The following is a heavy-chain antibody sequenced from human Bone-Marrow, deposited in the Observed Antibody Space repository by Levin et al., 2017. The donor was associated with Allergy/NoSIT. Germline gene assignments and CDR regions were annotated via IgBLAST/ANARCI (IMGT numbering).Heavy chain of an antibody. D-gene: IGHD6-13*01. Sequence: GASVKVSCGASDFPFSAYWMHWVRQAPGKGLVWVSRIKSDGTRIDYADSVKGRFTISRDNAKKTLHLQMNRLRVEDTAVYYCTRDRVAGAGNFGMDVWGQGTTVTVS. CDR2: IKSDGTRI. CDR1: DFPFSAYW. V-gene: IGHV3-74*01. J-gene: IGHJ6*02. CDR3: TRDRVAGAGNFGMDV.